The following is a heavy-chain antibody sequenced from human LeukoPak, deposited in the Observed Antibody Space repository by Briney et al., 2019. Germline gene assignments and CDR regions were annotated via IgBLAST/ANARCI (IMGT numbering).Heavy chain of an antibody. CDR1: GFTFTDAW. J-gene: IGHJ4*02. D-gene: IGHD3-16*01. CDR2: IKSKTDGETT. Sequence: PGGSLRLSCEASGFTFTDAWMSWVRQAPGQGLEWVGRIKSKTDGETTNHAAPVKGRFTISRDDSKNTLYLHMDSLKTEDTAVYYCTWDSQTYIYWGQGTLVTVSS. CDR3: TWDSQTYIY. V-gene: IGHV3-15*01.